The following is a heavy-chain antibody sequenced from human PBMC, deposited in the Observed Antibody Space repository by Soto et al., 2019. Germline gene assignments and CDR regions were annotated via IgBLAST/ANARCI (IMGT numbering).Heavy chain of an antibody. J-gene: IGHJ4*02. CDR2: INPISGGT. Sequence: GASVKISCKASGYIFTDYYIHWVRQAPGQGLEWMGWINPISGGTNYAQKFQGRVTMTRDTSISTAYMELSRLTYDDTSVYYCARTAPPRSFQAFDYWGQGTPVTVSS. CDR3: ARTAPPRSFQAFDY. D-gene: IGHD2-21*02. CDR1: GYIFTDYY. V-gene: IGHV1-2*02.